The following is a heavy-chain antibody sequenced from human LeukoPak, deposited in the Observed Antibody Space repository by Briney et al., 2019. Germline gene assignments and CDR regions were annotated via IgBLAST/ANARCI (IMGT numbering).Heavy chain of an antibody. CDR3: ARANYDCWSGYYPFDY. Sequence: SETLSLTCTVSGGSISSHYWSWIRQPPGKGLEWNGYIYYSGSTNYNPSLKSRVTISVDTSKNQFSLKLSSVTAADTAVYYCARANYDCWSGYYPFDYWGQGTLVTVSS. CDR2: IYYSGST. V-gene: IGHV4-59*11. J-gene: IGHJ4*02. D-gene: IGHD3-3*01. CDR1: GGSISSHY.